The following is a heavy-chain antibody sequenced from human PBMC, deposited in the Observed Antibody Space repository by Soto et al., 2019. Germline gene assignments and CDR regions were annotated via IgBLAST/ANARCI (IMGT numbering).Heavy chain of an antibody. CDR1: GGSISSYY. V-gene: IGHV4-59*01. D-gene: IGHD7-27*01. Sequence: PSETLSLTCTVSGGSISSYYWSWIRQPPGKGLEWIGYIYYSGSTNYNPSLKSRVTISVDTSKNQFSLKLSSVTAADTAVYYCARRSGDWFDPWGQGTLVTVS. CDR3: ARRSGDWFDP. CDR2: IYYSGST. J-gene: IGHJ5*02.